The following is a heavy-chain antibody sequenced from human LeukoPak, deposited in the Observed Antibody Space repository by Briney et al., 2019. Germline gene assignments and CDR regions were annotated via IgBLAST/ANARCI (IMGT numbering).Heavy chain of an antibody. CDR3: VRAAPRDCSPASCSLFDT. D-gene: IGHD2-2*01. J-gene: IGHJ4*02. CDR1: GFTFNNYA. CDR2: IMIGGDGK. V-gene: IGHV3-23*01. Sequence: GGSLRLSCAGSGFTFNNYAMSWVRRAPRKGLEWVSTIMIGGDGKHYADSVKGRFTISRDRTESTLYLQMNGLRADDTAVYYCVRAAPRDCSPASCSLFDTWGQGTLVTVSS.